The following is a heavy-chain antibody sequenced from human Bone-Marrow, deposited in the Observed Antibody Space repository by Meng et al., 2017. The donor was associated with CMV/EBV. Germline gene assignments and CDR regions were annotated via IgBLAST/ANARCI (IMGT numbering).Heavy chain of an antibody. CDR3: AKDSSSWSTEPNYFDY. CDR1: GFAFSNYE. V-gene: IGHV3-48*03. Sequence: GESLKISCVASGFAFSNYEMSWVRQAPGKGLEWLSYSSGSGRTIYYADSVKGRFTISRDNSKNTLYLQMNSLRAEDTAVYYCAKDSSSWSTEPNYFDYWGQGTLVTVSS. D-gene: IGHD6-13*01. J-gene: IGHJ4*02. CDR2: SSGSGRTI.